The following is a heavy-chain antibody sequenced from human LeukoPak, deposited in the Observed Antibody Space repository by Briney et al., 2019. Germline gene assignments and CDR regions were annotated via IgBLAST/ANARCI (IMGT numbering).Heavy chain of an antibody. Sequence: GGSLRLSCAASGFTFSNYILSWVRQTPGKGLGWVSTISASGHSTYYTDSVKGRFTISRDNSNSTLFLQMGSLSAEDTAIYYCATDVYGDYSRWFDSWGQGTLVTVSS. J-gene: IGHJ5*01. D-gene: IGHD4-17*01. CDR1: GFTFSNYI. CDR2: ISASGHST. CDR3: ATDVYGDYSRWFDS. V-gene: IGHV3-23*01.